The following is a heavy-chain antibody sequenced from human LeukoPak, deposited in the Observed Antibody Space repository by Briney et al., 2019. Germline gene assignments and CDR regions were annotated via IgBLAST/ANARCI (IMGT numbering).Heavy chain of an antibody. Sequence: SETLSLTCAVYGGSFSGYYWSWIRQPPGKGLEWIGEINHSGSTNYNPSLKSRVTISVDTSKNQFSLKLSSVTAADTAVYYCARGAYCSSTSCYTSPDQSNNWFDPWGQGTLVTVS. D-gene: IGHD2-2*02. CDR2: INHSGST. V-gene: IGHV4-34*01. J-gene: IGHJ5*02. CDR1: GGSFSGYY. CDR3: ARGAYCSSTSCYTSPDQSNNWFDP.